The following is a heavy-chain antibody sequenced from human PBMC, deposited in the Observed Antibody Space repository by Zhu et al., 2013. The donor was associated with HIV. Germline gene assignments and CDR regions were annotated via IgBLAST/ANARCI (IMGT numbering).Heavy chain of an antibody. Sequence: EVQLLESGGGLVQPGGSLRLSCAASGFTFSSYAMSWVRQAPGKGLEWVSAISGSGGSTYYADSVKGRFTISRDNSKNTLYLQMNSLRAEDTAVYYCAKDEQGLDFWSGYYFNWYFDLWGRGTLVTVSS. CDR1: GFTFSSYA. V-gene: IGHV3-23*01. J-gene: IGHJ2*01. D-gene: IGHD3-3*01. CDR2: ISGSGGST. CDR3: AKDEQGLDFWSGYYFNWYFDL.